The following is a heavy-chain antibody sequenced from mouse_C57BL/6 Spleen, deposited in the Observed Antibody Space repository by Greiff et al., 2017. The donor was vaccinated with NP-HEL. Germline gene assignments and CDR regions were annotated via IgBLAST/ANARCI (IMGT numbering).Heavy chain of an antibody. CDR3: ARYAYGNWDYFDY. V-gene: IGHV1-72*01. D-gene: IGHD2-1*01. Sequence: QVQLKQPGAELVKPGASVKLSCKASGYTFTSYWMHWVKQRPGRGLEWIGRIDPNSGGTKYNEKFKSKATLTVDKPSSTAYMQLSSLTSEDSAVYYCARYAYGNWDYFDYWGQGTTLTVSS. J-gene: IGHJ2*01. CDR2: IDPNSGGT. CDR1: GYTFTSYW.